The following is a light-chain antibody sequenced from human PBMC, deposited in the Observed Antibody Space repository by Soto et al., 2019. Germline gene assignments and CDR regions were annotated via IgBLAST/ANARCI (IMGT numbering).Light chain of an antibody. J-gene: IGKJ4*01. V-gene: IGKV3-20*01. Sequence: EIVLTQSPGTLSLSPGERATLSCRASQSVSSSYLAWYQQKPGQAPRLLIYGASSRATGIPDRFSGSGSGTDFTLTISRLEHEGFAVYYCQQYDSSPLTFGGGTKVEIK. CDR2: GAS. CDR3: QQYDSSPLT. CDR1: QSVSSSY.